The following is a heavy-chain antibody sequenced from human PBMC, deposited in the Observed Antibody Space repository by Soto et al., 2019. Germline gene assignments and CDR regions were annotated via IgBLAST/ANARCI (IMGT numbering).Heavy chain of an antibody. J-gene: IGHJ6*02. D-gene: IGHD3-3*01. V-gene: IGHV1-3*01. CDR3: ARDMYYDFWSGSYGMDV. CDR1: GYTFTSYA. CDR2: INAGNGNT. Sequence: AASVKVSCKASGYTFTSYAMHWVRQAPGQRLEWMGWINAGNGNTKYSQKFQGRVTITRDTSASTAYMELSSLRSEDTAVYYCARDMYYDFWSGSYGMDVWGQGTTVTVSS.